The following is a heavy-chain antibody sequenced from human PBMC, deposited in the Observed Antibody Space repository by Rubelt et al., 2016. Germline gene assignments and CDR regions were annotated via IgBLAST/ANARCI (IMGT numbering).Heavy chain of an antibody. CDR3: ARGITTVEFDY. V-gene: IGHV3-53*04. CDR1: GFTVSSNY. D-gene: IGHD4-11*01. CDR2: IYSGGST. Sequence: EVQLVESGGGLVKPGGSLRLSCAASGFTVSSNYMSWVRQAPGKGLEWVSVIYSGGSTYYADSVKGRFTISRHNSKNRLYLQMNSLRAEDTAVYYCARGITTVEFDYWGQGTLVTVSS. J-gene: IGHJ4*02.